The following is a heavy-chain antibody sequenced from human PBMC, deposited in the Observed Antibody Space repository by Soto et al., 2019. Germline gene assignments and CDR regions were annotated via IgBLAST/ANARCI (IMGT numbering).Heavy chain of an antibody. J-gene: IGHJ4*02. Sequence: SETLSLTSTFPVASFSSYYGGCFRQPPGKGLEWIGYIYYSGSTTYHPSLKSRVTISVDTSKNQFSLNLTSVTAADTAVYYCARLGGYYQAFDQWGQGSLVTVSS. D-gene: IGHD3-22*01. CDR3: ARLGGYYQAFDQ. CDR2: IYYSGST. V-gene: IGHV4-59*08. CDR1: VASFSSYY.